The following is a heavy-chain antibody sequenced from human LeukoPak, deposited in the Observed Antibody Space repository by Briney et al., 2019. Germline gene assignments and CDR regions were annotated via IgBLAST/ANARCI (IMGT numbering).Heavy chain of an antibody. J-gene: IGHJ5*02. D-gene: IGHD5-24*01. CDR1: GYSFNSYW. V-gene: IGHV5-51*01. Sequence: GESLQISCKGSGYSFNSYWIGWVRQMPGKGLKWMGIIYPGDSDARYSPSFQGQVTISADKSISTAYLQWSSLKASDTAMYYCARQKVYGWLQYLSYNWFDPWGQGTLVTVSS. CDR3: ARQKVYGWLQYLSYNWFDP. CDR2: IYPGDSDA.